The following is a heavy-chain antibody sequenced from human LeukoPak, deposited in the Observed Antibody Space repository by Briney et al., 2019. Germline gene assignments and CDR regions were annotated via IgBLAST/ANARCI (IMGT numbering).Heavy chain of an antibody. D-gene: IGHD3-22*01. CDR3: ARDNSGYGAYVLGL. CDR1: GYTFTSYA. J-gene: IGHJ6*01. V-gene: IGHV7-4-1*02. CDR2: INTNTGNP. Sequence: ASVKVSCKASGYTFTSYAMNWVRQAPGQGLEWMGWINTNTGNPTYAQGFTGRFVFSLDTSVGTAYLQISSLKAEDTAVYYCARDNSGYGAYVLGLWGQGATVTVSS.